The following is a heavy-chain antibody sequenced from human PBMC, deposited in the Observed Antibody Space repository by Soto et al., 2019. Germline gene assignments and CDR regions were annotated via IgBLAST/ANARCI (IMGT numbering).Heavy chain of an antibody. CDR2: IYHSGST. CDR1: SGSISSSNW. J-gene: IGHJ6*03. V-gene: IGHV4-4*02. CDR3: ARERNYCSSTSCYLQAYYYYYYMDV. Sequence: SETLSLTCAVSSGSISSSNWWSWVRQPPGKGLEWIGEIYHSGSTNYNPSLKSRVTISVDKSKNQFSLKLSSVTAADTAVYYCARERNYCSSTSCYLQAYYYYYYMDVWGKGTTVTVSS. D-gene: IGHD2-2*01.